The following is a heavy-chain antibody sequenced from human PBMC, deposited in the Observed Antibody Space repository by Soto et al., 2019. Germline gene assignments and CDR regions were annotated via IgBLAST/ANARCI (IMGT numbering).Heavy chain of an antibody. D-gene: IGHD3-22*01. CDR2: INHSGST. V-gene: IGHV4-34*01. Sequence: SETLSLTCAVYGGSFSGYYWSWIRQPPGKGLEWIGEINHSGSTNYNPSLKSRVTISVDTSKNQFSLKLSSVTAADTAVYYCARGRYYDSSGYYYPRYYFDYWGQGTLVTVSS. CDR3: ARGRYYDSSGYYYPRYYFDY. CDR1: GGSFSGYY. J-gene: IGHJ4*02.